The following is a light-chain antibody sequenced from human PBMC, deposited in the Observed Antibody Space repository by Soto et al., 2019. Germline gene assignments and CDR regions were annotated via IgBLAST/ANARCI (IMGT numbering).Light chain of an antibody. V-gene: IGKV3D-15*01. J-gene: IGKJ1*01. Sequence: PGERATLSCRASQSVSSYLAWYQQKPGQAPRLLIYDASIRATGIPARFSGGGSGTEFTLTISSLQSEDFAVYYCQQYGSSGTFGQGTKVDIK. CDR3: QQYGSSGT. CDR2: DAS. CDR1: QSVSSY.